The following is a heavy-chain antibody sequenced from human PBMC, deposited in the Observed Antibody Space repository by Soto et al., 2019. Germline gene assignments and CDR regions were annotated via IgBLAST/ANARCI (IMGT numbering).Heavy chain of an antibody. CDR3: ARAEKGTYYYGSGSYFDY. CDR1: GGSISSGDYY. Sequence: QVQLQESGPGLVKPSQTLSLTCTVSGGSISSGDYYWSWIRQPPGKGLEWIGYIYYSGSTYYNPSLKSRVTISVDTSKNQFSRKLSSVTAADTAVYYCARAEKGTYYYGSGSYFDYWGQGTLVTVSS. V-gene: IGHV4-30-4*01. J-gene: IGHJ4*02. CDR2: IYYSGST. D-gene: IGHD3-10*01.